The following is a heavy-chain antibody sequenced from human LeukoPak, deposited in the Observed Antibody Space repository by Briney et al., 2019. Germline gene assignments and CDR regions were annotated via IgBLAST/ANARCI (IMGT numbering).Heavy chain of an antibody. J-gene: IGHJ4*02. CDR2: IYNTGSS. Sequence: SETLSLTCTVSGVSISSSSCYWGWIRQPPGKGLEWIGSIYNTGSSYYNPSLKSRGTISVVTSKNQFSLRLRSVTAADTAVYYCASLRPPVVGATWVDYWGQGILVTVSS. V-gene: IGHV4-39*01. D-gene: IGHD1-26*01. CDR1: GVSISSSSCY. CDR3: ASLRPPVVGATWVDY.